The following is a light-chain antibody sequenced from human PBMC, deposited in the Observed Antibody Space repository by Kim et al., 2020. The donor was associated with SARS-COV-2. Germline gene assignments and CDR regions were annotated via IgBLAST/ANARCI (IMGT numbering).Light chain of an antibody. CDR1: SGHSSYA. Sequence: ASGKLTCTQSSGHSSYAIAWHQQQPEKSPRYLMKLNSDGSHSKGDGIPDRFSGSSSGAERYLTISSLQSEDEADYYCQTWGTGIWVFGGGTQLTVL. V-gene: IGLV4-69*01. CDR2: LNSDGSH. J-gene: IGLJ3*02. CDR3: QTWGTGIWV.